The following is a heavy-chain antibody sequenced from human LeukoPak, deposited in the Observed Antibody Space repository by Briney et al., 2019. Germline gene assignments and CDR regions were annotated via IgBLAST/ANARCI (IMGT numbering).Heavy chain of an antibody. CDR3: ARGAYGDK. V-gene: IGHV1-18*01. CDR1: GYTLTSYG. D-gene: IGHD4-17*01. Sequence: AASVKVSCKASGYTLTSYGINWTRQAPGQGLEWMGWISTQSGNTNYAQKVQGRLTLTTDRSTDTAYMELRSLRSDDTAVYYCARGAYGDKWGQGTMVTVSS. CDR2: ISTQSGNT. J-gene: IGHJ4*02.